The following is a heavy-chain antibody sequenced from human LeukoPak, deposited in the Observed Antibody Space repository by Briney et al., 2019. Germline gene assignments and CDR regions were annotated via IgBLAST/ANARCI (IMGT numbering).Heavy chain of an antibody. V-gene: IGHV1-69*04. Sequence: GSSVKVSCKASGGTFSSYAISWVRQAPGQGLEWMGRIIPILGIANYAQKFQGRVTITADKSTSTAYMELSSLRSEDTAVYYCASPMGSLNYYGMDVWGQGTTVTVSS. CDR3: ASPMGSLNYYGMDV. CDR1: GGTFSSYA. J-gene: IGHJ6*02. D-gene: IGHD3-10*01. CDR2: IIPILGIA.